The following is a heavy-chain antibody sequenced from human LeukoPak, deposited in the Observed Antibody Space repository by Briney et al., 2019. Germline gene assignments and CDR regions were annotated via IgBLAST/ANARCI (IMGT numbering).Heavy chain of an antibody. CDR2: IYDSGNT. J-gene: IGHJ4*02. Sequence: SQTLSLTCTVSGGSISSYYWSWIRQPPGKGLEWIGHIYDSGNTDYSPSLKSRVTILVDTSKNQFSLKLNSVTAADTAVYYCARGLHYSYDGSGLFEHWGQGALVTVSS. D-gene: IGHD3-22*01. V-gene: IGHV4-59*01. CDR1: GGSISSYY. CDR3: ARGLHYSYDGSGLFEH.